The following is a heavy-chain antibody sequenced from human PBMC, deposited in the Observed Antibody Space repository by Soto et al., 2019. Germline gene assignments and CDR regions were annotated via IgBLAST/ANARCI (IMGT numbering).Heavy chain of an antibody. CDR2: INHSGST. CDR1: GGSFSGYY. J-gene: IGHJ6*02. CDR3: ARFKRSLLWLGELLYGYYGMDV. D-gene: IGHD3-10*01. Sequence: PSETLSLTCAVYGGSFSGYYWSWIRQPPGKGLEWIGEINHSGSTNYNPSLKSRVTISVDTSKNQFSLKLSSVTAADTAVYYCARFKRSLLWLGELLYGYYGMDVWGQGTTVTVSS. V-gene: IGHV4-34*01.